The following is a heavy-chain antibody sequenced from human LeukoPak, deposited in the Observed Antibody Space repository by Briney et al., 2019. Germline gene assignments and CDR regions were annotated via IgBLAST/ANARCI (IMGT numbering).Heavy chain of an antibody. Sequence: GGSLRLSCAASGFTFSTYGMHWVRQAPGKGLEWMAVISFDGSSKYYADSDSVKGRFTISRDNSKNTLYLQMNSLRAEDTAVYFCAKDSHQWLVLGGDAFVIWGQGTMVTVSS. D-gene: IGHD6-19*01. CDR3: AKDSHQWLVLGGDAFVI. CDR1: GFTFSTYG. J-gene: IGHJ3*02. V-gene: IGHV3-30*18. CDR2: ISFDGSSK.